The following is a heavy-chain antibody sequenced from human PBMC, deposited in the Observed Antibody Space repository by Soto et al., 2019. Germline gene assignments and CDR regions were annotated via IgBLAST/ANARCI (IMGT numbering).Heavy chain of an antibody. CDR2: ITSGSSYI. Sequence: SGGSLRLSCAASGFTFSGYTMNWVRQAPGKGLEWVSSITSGSSYIYYADSVKGRFTISRDNAKNSLYLQINSLRAEDTAMYYCARSSFDYWGQGTRVTVSS. CDR1: GFTFSGYT. CDR3: ARSSFDY. V-gene: IGHV3-21*01. J-gene: IGHJ4*02.